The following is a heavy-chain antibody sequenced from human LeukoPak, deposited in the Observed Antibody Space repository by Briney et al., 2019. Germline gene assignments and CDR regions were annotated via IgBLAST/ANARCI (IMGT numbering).Heavy chain of an antibody. CDR2: INHSGST. D-gene: IGHD6-6*01. CDR3: ARGPSRIAARPILGYYYMDV. Sequence: PSETLSLTCAVYGGSFSGYYWSWIRQPPGKGLEWIGEINHSGSTNYNPYLNSRVTISVDTSKNQFSLKLSSVTAADTAVYYCARGPSRIAARPILGYYYMDVWGKGTTVTVSS. V-gene: IGHV4-34*01. J-gene: IGHJ6*03. CDR1: GGSFSGYY.